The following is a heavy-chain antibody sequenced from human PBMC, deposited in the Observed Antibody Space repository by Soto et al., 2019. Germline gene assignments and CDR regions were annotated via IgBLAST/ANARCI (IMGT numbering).Heavy chain of an antibody. D-gene: IGHD6-19*01. CDR3: ARGGREQWLAQNWFDP. Sequence: SVKVSCKASGGTFSSYAISWVLQAPGQGLEWMGGIIPIFGTANYAQKFQGRVTITADESTSTAYMELSSLRSEDTAVYYCARGGREQWLAQNWFDPWGQGXLVTVYS. J-gene: IGHJ5*02. V-gene: IGHV1-69*13. CDR1: GGTFSSYA. CDR2: IIPIFGTA.